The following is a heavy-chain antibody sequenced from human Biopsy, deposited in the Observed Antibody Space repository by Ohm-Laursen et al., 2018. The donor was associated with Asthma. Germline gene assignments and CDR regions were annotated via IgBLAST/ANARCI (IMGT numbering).Heavy chain of an antibody. CDR2: IMTVFGTT. J-gene: IGHJ6*02. D-gene: IGHD6-19*01. Sequence: SSVKVSCKAPGGTLSNFAISWVRQAPGQGLEWLGGIMTVFGTTNYAQKFQGRVTITADESTSTAYMEVTSLRSEDTAIYYCARCQVGYISGWSLLLKKIYYSGMDVWGQGTAVTVSS. CDR1: GGTLSNFA. V-gene: IGHV1-69*01. CDR3: ARCQVGYISGWSLLLKKIYYSGMDV.